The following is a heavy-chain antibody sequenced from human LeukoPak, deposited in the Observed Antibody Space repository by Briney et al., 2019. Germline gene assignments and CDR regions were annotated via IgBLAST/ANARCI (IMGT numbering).Heavy chain of an antibody. CDR3: ARSRPRYCSSTSCYDYYYYGMDV. D-gene: IGHD2-2*01. J-gene: IGHJ6*02. CDR1: GGSFSGDY. V-gene: IGHV4-34*01. CDR2: INHSGST. Sequence: SETLSLTCAVYGGSFSGDYWSWIRQPPGKGLEWIGEINHSGSTNYNPSLKSRVTISVDTSKNQFSLKLSSVTAADTAVYYCARSRPRYCSSTSCYDYYYYGMDVRGQGTTVTVSS.